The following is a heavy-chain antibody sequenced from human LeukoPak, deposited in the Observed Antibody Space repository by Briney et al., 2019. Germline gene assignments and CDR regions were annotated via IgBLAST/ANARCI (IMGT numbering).Heavy chain of an antibody. CDR2: VYYRGDT. Sequence: SETLSLTCAVSDGSISGYYLSWIRQPPGKGLEFIGSVYYRGDTNYNPSLQSRATVPLDTSKSQFSLKLSSVTAAATAVYFCARWRTDWGFDYWGQGALVTVSS. CDR3: ARWRTDWGFDY. V-gene: IGHV4-59*01. J-gene: IGHJ4*02. CDR1: DGSISGYY. D-gene: IGHD7-27*01.